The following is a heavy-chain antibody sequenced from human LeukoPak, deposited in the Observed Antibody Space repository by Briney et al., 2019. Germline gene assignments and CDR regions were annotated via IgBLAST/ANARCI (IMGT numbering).Heavy chain of an antibody. Sequence: ASVKVSCKASGGTFSSYAISWVRQAPGQGLEWVGRIIPILGIANYAQKFQGGVTITADKSTSTAYMELSSLRSEDTAVYYCARSPLHSYYYYYGMDVWGQGTTVTVSS. V-gene: IGHV1-69*04. CDR1: GGTFSSYA. CDR3: ARSPLHSYYYYYGMDV. D-gene: IGHD3-16*02. J-gene: IGHJ6*02. CDR2: IIPILGIA.